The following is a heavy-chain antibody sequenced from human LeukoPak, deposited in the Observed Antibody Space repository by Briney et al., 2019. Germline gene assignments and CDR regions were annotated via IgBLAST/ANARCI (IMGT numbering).Heavy chain of an antibody. CDR3: AREGGDGSYYEGFDY. CDR1: GFTFSTYS. Sequence: PGGSLRLSCAASGFTFSTYSMIWVGQAPGKGLQWVSSISGTRSYMYYADSVKGRFTISRDNAKSSLYLQMDSLRAEDTAVYYCAREGGDGSYYEGFDYWGQGTLVTVSS. D-gene: IGHD1-26*01. J-gene: IGHJ4*02. CDR2: ISGTRSYM. V-gene: IGHV3-21*01.